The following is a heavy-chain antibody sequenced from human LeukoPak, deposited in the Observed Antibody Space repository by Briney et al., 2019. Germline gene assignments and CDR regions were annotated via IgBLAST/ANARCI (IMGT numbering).Heavy chain of an antibody. J-gene: IGHJ3*02. V-gene: IGHV5-51*01. CDR1: GCSFTSYW. CDR2: IYPGDSDT. Sequence: GESLKISCKGSGCSFTSYWIGWVRQMPGKGLEWMGIIYPGDSDTRYSPSFQGQVTISADKSISTAYLQWSSLKASDTAMYYCARHRNGGNSRGAFDIWGQGTMVTVSS. D-gene: IGHD4-23*01. CDR3: ARHRNGGNSRGAFDI.